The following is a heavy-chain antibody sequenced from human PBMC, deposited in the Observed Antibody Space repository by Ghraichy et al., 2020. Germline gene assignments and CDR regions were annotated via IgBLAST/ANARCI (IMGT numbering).Heavy chain of an antibody. V-gene: IGHV4-4*02. CDR1: GDSINSDHW. Sequence: GSLRLSCAVSGDSINSDHWWTWVRQPPGKGLEWIGEIYRSGGTNYNPSLKSRVTISLDKSKNLFSLKLTSVTAADTAVYYCARGGNWVFDYWGQGTLVTVSS. J-gene: IGHJ4*02. D-gene: IGHD7-27*01. CDR3: ARGGNWVFDY. CDR2: IYRSGGT.